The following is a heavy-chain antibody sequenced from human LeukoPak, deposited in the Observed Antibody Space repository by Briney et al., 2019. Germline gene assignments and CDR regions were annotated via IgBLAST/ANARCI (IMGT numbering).Heavy chain of an antibody. CDR3: ARALGYCSSTSCYSGNNWFDP. Sequence: SQTLSLTCTVPGGSISSGSYYWSWIRQPAGKGLEWIGRIYTSGSTNYNPSLKSRVTISVDTSKNQFSLKLSSVTAADTAVYYCARALGYCSSTSCYSGNNWFDPWAREPWSPSPQ. CDR1: GGSISSGSYY. CDR2: IYTSGST. D-gene: IGHD2-2*02. V-gene: IGHV4-61*02. J-gene: IGHJ5*02.